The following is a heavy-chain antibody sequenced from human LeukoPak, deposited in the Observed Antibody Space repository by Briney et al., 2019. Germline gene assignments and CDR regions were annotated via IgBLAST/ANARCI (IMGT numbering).Heavy chain of an antibody. V-gene: IGHV5-10-1*01. J-gene: IGHJ4*02. CDR1: GYTFTSEW. Sequence: PGGSQSPLWTLSGYTFTSEWMSSVRQMPGKGLEWVGSIEPSDSYTNYSPSFQGHVTISPAKYISTAYLHLHSINPTANATYYCASLRSRYGYNPFDYWGQGTLVTVSS. CDR2: IEPSDSYT. CDR3: ASLRSRYGYNPFDY. D-gene: IGHD5-24*01.